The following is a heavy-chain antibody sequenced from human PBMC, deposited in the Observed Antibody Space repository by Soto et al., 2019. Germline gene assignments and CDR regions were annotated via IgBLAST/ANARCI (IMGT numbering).Heavy chain of an antibody. Sequence: GESLKISCKGSGYTFSNYWISWVRQMPGKGLEWMGRIDPSDSYTNYSPPFQGHVTISADKSTSTAYLQWSTLKASDTAMYYCARHWSDYDIVSAYYDYYGMDVWGQGTTVTVSS. CDR3: ARHWSDYDIVSAYYDYYGMDV. CDR1: GYTFSNYW. V-gene: IGHV5-10-1*01. J-gene: IGHJ6*02. CDR2: IDPSDSYT. D-gene: IGHD3-9*01.